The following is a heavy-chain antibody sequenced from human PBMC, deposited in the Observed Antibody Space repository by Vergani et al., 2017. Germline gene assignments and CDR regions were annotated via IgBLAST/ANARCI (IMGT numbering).Heavy chain of an antibody. J-gene: IGHJ3*02. CDR3: ARDHRDYNNYPGTFDI. Sequence: QVQLVESGAGLVKPGGSLRLSCAASGFSFSDHYMTWIRQAPGKGLEWVSYISNSGNTIEYADSVKGRFSISRDNAKSSLFLQMDSLRADDTAVYYCARDHRDYNNYPGTFDIWGQGSMGTVSS. V-gene: IGHV3-11*01. D-gene: IGHD5-24*01. CDR1: GFSFSDHY. CDR2: ISNSGNTI.